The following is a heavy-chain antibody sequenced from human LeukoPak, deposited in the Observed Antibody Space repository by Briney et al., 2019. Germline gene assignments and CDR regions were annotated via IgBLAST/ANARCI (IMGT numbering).Heavy chain of an antibody. Sequence: GGSLRLSCAASGFTFSNAWMSWVRQAPGKGLEWVSAISGSGGSTYYADSVKGRFTISRDNSKNTLYLQMNSLRAEDTAVYYCAKGQSWFGESPGNYFDYWGQGTLVTVSS. CDR3: AKGQSWFGESPGNYFDY. V-gene: IGHV3-23*01. CDR2: ISGSGGST. D-gene: IGHD3-10*01. CDR1: GFTFSNAW. J-gene: IGHJ4*02.